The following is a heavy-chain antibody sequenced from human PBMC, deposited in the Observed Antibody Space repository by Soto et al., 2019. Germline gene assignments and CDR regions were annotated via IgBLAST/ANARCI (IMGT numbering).Heavy chain of an antibody. CDR1: GGSISSGDYY. V-gene: IGHV4-30-4*01. Sequence: TSETLSLTCTVYGGSISSGDYYWSWIRQPPGKGLEWIGYIYYSGSTYYNPSLKSRVTISVDTSKNQFSLKLSSVTAADTAVYYCARDPDWDSYYYYYGMDVWGQGTTVTVSS. D-gene: IGHD3-9*01. CDR3: ARDPDWDSYYYYYGMDV. CDR2: IYYSGST. J-gene: IGHJ6*02.